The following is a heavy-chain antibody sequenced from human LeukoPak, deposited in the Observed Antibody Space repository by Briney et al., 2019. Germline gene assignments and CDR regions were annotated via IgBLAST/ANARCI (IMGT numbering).Heavy chain of an antibody. CDR1: GFTLSSYW. V-gene: IGHV3-7*01. J-gene: IGHJ4*02. CDR3: ARDKADAHNY. CDR2: INQVGREK. Sequence: GGSLRLSCVASGFTLSSYWMSWVSQVPGKGRESVANINQVGREKHYVHSVNARFTISRDNAKNSLYLQMNSLAAQDTAVYYCARDKADAHNYWGQGTLVPVSS.